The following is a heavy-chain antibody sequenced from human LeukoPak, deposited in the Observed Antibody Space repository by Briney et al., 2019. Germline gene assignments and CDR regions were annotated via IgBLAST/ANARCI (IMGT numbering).Heavy chain of an antibody. CDR3: ARYSGSFLYNWFDP. Sequence: GGSLRLSCAASGFTFSSYAMHWVRQAPGKGLEWVAVISYDGSNKYYADSVKGRFTISRDNSKNTLYLQMNSLRAEDTALYYCARYSGSFLYNWFDPWGQGTLVTVSS. CDR2: ISYDGSNK. CDR1: GFTFSSYA. D-gene: IGHD1-26*01. J-gene: IGHJ5*02. V-gene: IGHV3-30-3*01.